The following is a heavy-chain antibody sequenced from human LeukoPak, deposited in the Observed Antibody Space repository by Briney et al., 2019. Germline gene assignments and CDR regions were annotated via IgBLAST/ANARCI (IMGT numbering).Heavy chain of an antibody. J-gene: IGHJ4*02. D-gene: IGHD4-23*01. CDR2: ISYDGSNK. CDR1: GFTFSSYA. V-gene: IGHV3-30*04. Sequence: PGGSLRLSCAASGFTFSSYAMHWVRQAPGKGLEWVAVISYDGSNKYYADSVKGRFTISRDNSKNTLYLQMNSLRAEDTAVYYCARATVVTPIGGFDYWGQGTLVTVSS. CDR3: ARATVVTPIGGFDY.